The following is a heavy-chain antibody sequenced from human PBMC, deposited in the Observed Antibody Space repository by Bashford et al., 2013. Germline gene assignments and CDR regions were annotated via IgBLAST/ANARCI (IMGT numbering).Heavy chain of an antibody. CDR1: GYTFTSYD. J-gene: IGHJ4*02. Sequence: ASVKVSCKASGYTFTSYDINWVRQATGQGLEWMGWMNPNSGNTGYAQKFQGRVTMTRNTSISTAYMELNGLRAEDTATYYCARDVGTQFWSGNYFDSWGQGTLVTVSS. D-gene: IGHD3-3*01. V-gene: IGHV1-8*01. CDR3: ARDVGTQFWSGNYFDS. CDR2: MNPNSGNT.